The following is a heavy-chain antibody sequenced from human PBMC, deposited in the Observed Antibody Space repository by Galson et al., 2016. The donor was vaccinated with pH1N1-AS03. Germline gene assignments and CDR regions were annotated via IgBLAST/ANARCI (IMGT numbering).Heavy chain of an antibody. D-gene: IGHD6-19*01. CDR3: GKDNVLGSGWFGVDF. Sequence: CAASGFNFNSHGMHWVRQTPGKGLEWVAFIQSDGSNKYYADSVKGRFTISRDKYANTLYLQMSTLRPEDTGIYYCGKDNVLGSGWFGVDFWGQGTLVTVSS. CDR2: IQSDGSNK. CDR1: GFNFNSHG. V-gene: IGHV3-30*02. J-gene: IGHJ4*02.